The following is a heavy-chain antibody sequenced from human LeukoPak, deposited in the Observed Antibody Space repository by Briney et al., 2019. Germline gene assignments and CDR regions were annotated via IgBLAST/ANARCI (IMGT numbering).Heavy chain of an antibody. V-gene: IGHV4-59*12. CDR2: IYYSGST. Sequence: SETLSLTCTVSGGSISSYYWSWIRQPPGKGLEWIGYIYYSGSTNYNPSLKSRVTISVDTSKNQFSLKLSSVTAADTAVYYCAREMTYYDFWSGYPYYFDYWGQGTLVTVSS. D-gene: IGHD3-3*01. CDR3: AREMTYYDFWSGYPYYFDY. CDR1: GGSISSYY. J-gene: IGHJ4*02.